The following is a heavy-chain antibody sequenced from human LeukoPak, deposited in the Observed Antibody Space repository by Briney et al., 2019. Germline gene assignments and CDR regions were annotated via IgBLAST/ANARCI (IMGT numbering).Heavy chain of an antibody. V-gene: IGHV1-46*02. J-gene: IGHJ4*01. Sequence: ASVKVSCKPSGYTLKTYYIHSVPQAPGQGLEWRGIIHPSGGSTTDAQKFQGRVTMTRCTSTTTVYMELNNLKSEDTAVYYCARDGSPARFDYWGHGTLVTVSS. CDR3: ARDGSPARFDY. D-gene: IGHD6-13*01. CDR1: GYTLKTYY. CDR2: IHPSGGST.